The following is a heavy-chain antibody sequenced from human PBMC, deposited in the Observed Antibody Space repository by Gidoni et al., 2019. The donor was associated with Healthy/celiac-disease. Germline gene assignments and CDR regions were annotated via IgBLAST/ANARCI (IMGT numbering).Heavy chain of an antibody. Sequence: VESGGGLVQPGGSLRLSCAASGFTFSSYRIGWVRQAPGNGLELVANIKQDGSEKYYVDSVKGRFTISRDNAKNSLYLQMNSLRAEDTAVYYCARGTVVTPGHFDYWGQGTLVTVSS. CDR2: IKQDGSEK. CDR3: ARGTVVTPGHFDY. D-gene: IGHD2-15*01. V-gene: IGHV3-7*04. CDR1: GFTFSSYR. J-gene: IGHJ4*02.